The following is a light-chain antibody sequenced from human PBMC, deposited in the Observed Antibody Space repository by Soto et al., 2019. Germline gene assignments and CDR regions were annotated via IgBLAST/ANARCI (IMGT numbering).Light chain of an antibody. CDR2: EVT. J-gene: IGLJ1*01. V-gene: IGLV2-23*02. Sequence: QXALTQPASVSGSPGQSITISCSGTSSDVGTYNLVSWYQQYPGKAPRLMIYEVTKRPSGGSNRFSGSKSGNTASLTISGLQPEDXADYYCCSYAGXSSSIFGTGTKVTVL. CDR3: CSYAGXSSSI. CDR1: SSDVGTYNL.